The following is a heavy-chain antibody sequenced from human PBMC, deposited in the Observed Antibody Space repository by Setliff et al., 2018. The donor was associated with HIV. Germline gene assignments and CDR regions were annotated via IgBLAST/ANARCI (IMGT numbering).Heavy chain of an antibody. Sequence: PSETLSLTCTVSGGSNSGDYWSWIRQPPGKGLEWIGSIYSTDTTNHNPSLESRVTISVDKSKNQFSLKLNSVTAADTAVYYCARHGTWNSQRFHFDYWGQGTPVTVSS. CDR1: GGSNSGDY. J-gene: IGHJ4*02. D-gene: IGHD1-7*01. V-gene: IGHV4-4*09. CDR2: IYSTDTT. CDR3: ARHGTWNSQRFHFDY.